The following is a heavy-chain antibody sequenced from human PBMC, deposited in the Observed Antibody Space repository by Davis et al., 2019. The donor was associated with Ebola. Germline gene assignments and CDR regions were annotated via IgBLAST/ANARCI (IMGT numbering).Heavy chain of an antibody. Sequence: PSETLSLTCTVSGGPINYDYWSWIRQPPGMGLAWIGYIYSSGNTYYNPSLKGRVSMSVDTAKNQCSLKIISVTAADTAVYYCVREAGNDDYYDGLDVWGQGTAVTVS. CDR3: VREAGNDDYYDGLDV. V-gene: IGHV4-59*12. CDR1: GGPINYDY. J-gene: IGHJ6*02. CDR2: IYSSGNT. D-gene: IGHD3-10*01.